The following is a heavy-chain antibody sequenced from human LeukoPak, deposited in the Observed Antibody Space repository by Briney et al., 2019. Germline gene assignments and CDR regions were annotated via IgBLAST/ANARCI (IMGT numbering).Heavy chain of an antibody. Sequence: SETLSLTCTVSGYSISSGYYWGWIRQPPGKGLEWIGSIYYSGSTYYNPSLKSRVSISVDTSKNQFSLKLSSVTAADTAVYYCAGSYPYYDTSGSDYWGQGTLVTVSS. CDR1: GYSISSGYY. J-gene: IGHJ4*02. CDR3: AGSYPYYDTSGSDY. CDR2: IYYSGST. V-gene: IGHV4-38-2*02. D-gene: IGHD3-22*01.